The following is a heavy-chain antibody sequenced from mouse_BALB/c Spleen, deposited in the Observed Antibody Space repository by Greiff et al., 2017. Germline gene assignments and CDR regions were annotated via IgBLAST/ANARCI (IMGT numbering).Heavy chain of an antibody. CDR1: GYSFTSYY. D-gene: IGHD2-2*01. CDR3: ARSDGYDHAMDY. Sequence: VQLKQSGPELMKPGASVKISCKASGYSFTSYYMHWVKQSHGKSLEWIGYIDPFNGGTSYNQKFKGKATLTVDKSSSTAYMHLSSLTSEDSAVYYCARSDGYDHAMDYWGQGTSVTVSS. J-gene: IGHJ4*01. V-gene: IGHV1S135*01. CDR2: IDPFNGGT.